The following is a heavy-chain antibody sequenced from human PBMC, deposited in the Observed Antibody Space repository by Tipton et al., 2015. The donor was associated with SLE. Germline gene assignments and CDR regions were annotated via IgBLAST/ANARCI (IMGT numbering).Heavy chain of an antibody. J-gene: IGHJ3*02. D-gene: IGHD3-3*01. V-gene: IGHV4-59*08. Sequence: TLSLTCTVSGGSISSYYWSWIRQPPGKGLEWIGRIYYIGSTSYNPSLKSRVTISVDTSKNQFSLKLSSVTAADTAVYYCARTQLRVSPNAFDIWGQGTMVTVSS. CDR1: GGSISSYY. CDR2: IYYIGST. CDR3: ARTQLRVSPNAFDI.